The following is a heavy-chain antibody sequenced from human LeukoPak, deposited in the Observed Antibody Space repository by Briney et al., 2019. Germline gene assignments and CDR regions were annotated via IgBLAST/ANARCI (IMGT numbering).Heavy chain of an antibody. Sequence: ASVKVSCKASGYTFTSYYMHWVRQAPGQGLEWMGIINPSGGSTSYAQKFQGRVTMTRDTSTSTVYMELSSLRSEDTAVYYCARDPRIAAAGTPAYPYWYFDLWGRGTLVTVSS. V-gene: IGHV1-46*01. CDR1: GYTFTSYY. D-gene: IGHD6-13*01. CDR2: INPSGGST. CDR3: ARDPRIAAAGTPAYPYWYFDL. J-gene: IGHJ2*01.